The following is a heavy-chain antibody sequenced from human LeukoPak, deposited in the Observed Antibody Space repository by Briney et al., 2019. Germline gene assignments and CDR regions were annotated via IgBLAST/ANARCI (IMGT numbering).Heavy chain of an antibody. V-gene: IGHV4-4*07. D-gene: IGHD3-3*01. Sequence: SETLSLTCTVSGGSISSYYWSWIRQPAGKGLEWIGRIYTSGSTNYNPSLKSRVTMSVDTSKNQFSLKLSSVTAADTAVYYCARDGLLRFLEWSRGGFDLWGQGTLVTVSS. CDR2: IYTSGST. J-gene: IGHJ5*02. CDR1: GGSISSYY. CDR3: ARDGLLRFLEWSRGGFDL.